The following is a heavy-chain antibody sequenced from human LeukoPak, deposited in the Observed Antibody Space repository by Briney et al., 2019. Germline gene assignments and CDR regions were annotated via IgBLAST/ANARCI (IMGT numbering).Heavy chain of an antibody. D-gene: IGHD3-10*01. CDR2: IYYSGST. CDR3: ARFGGFAGTYFDY. CDR1: SGSISSSSYY. Sequence: SETLSLTCTVSSGSISSSSYYWGWIRQPPGKGLEWIGSIYYSGSTYYNPSLKSRVTISVDTSKNQFSLKLSSVTAADTAVYYCARFGGFAGTYFDYWGQGTLVTVSS. J-gene: IGHJ4*02. V-gene: IGHV4-39*07.